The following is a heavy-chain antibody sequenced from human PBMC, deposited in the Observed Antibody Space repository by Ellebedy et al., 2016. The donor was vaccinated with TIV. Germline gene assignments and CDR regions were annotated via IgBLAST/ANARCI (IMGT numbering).Heavy chain of an antibody. CDR2: INHDGAIK. CDR1: GFPFREYY. D-gene: IGHD3-22*01. V-gene: IGHV3-11*01. J-gene: IGHJ4*02. CDR3: ARKRNDFDANGYWNY. Sequence: GESLKISCAASGFPFREYYMSWIRQAPGKGLECVAYINHDGAIKYYADAVRGRFTVSRDNAENSLHLQMSSLTAEDTAVYYCARKRNDFDANGYWNYWGPGAQVTVSS.